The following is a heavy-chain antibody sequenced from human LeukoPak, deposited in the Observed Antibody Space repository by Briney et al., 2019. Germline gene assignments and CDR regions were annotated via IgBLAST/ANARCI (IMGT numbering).Heavy chain of an antibody. V-gene: IGHV4-30-2*01. CDR1: GGSISSGGYS. CDR2: IYHSGST. Sequence: SETLSLTCAVSGGSISSGGYSWSWIRQPPGKGLEWIGYIYHSGSTYYNPSLKSRVTISVDRSKNQFSLKLSSVTAADTAVYYCARRDYGDYSVLGGGFDYWGQGTLVTVS. J-gene: IGHJ4*02. CDR3: ARRDYGDYSVLGGGFDY. D-gene: IGHD4-17*01.